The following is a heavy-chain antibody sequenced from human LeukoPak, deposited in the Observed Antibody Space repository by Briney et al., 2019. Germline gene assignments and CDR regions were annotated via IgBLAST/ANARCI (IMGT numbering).Heavy chain of an antibody. CDR2: ISSSSSTI. J-gene: IGHJ4*02. Sequence: GGSLRLSCAASGFTFSSYSMNWVRQAPGKGVEGVSYISSSSSTIYYADSVKGRFTISRDNAKSSLYLQMNSLRAEDTAVYYCAREVAAAGRSFDYWGQGTLVTVSS. CDR3: AREVAAAGRSFDY. D-gene: IGHD6-13*01. V-gene: IGHV3-48*01. CDR1: GFTFSSYS.